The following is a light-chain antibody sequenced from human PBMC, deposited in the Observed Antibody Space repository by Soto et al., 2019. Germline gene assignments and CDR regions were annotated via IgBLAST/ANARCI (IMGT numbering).Light chain of an antibody. J-gene: IGKJ1*01. Sequence: AIRMTPSPSSLSASTGDRVTITCRASQGISSYLAWYQQKPGKAPKLLIYAASTLQSGVPSRFSGSGSGTDFTLTISCLQSEDFATYYCQQYYSPTTFGQGTKVDIK. V-gene: IGKV1-8*01. CDR1: QGISSY. CDR2: AAS. CDR3: QQYYSPTT.